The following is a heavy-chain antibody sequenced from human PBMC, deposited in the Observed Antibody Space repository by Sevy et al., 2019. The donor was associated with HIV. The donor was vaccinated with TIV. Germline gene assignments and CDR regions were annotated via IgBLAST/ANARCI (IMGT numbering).Heavy chain of an antibody. V-gene: IGHV3-7*01. J-gene: IGHJ3*02. Sequence: GCSLRLSCAASGFTFSSNWMSWVRQAPGKGLEWVANIKQDGSEIYYVDSVKGRFTISRDNAKNSLYQQMSSLRAEDTAVYYCARERGISFIVGATTGAFDIWGQGTMVTVSS. CDR2: IKQDGSEI. CDR3: ARERGISFIVGATTGAFDI. CDR1: GFTFSSNW. D-gene: IGHD1-26*01.